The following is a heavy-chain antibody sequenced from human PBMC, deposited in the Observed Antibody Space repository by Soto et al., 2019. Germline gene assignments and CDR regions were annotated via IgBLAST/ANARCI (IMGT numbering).Heavy chain of an antibody. J-gene: IGHJ4*02. CDR1: GFTFSSYD. D-gene: IGHD3-10*01. Sequence: PGGSLRLSCAASGFTFSSYDMHWVRQVVGKGLEWVSSIGTSGVTHYRGSVQGRFIISRDNSKSTLYLQMSSLRPEDTAVYYCVKGYGSGTYYVEYFDYWGQGTLVTVSS. V-gene: IGHV3-13*04. CDR3: VKGYGSGTYYVEYFDY. CDR2: IGTSGVT.